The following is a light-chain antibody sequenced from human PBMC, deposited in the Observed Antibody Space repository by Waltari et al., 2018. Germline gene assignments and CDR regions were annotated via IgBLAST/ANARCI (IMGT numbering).Light chain of an antibody. Sequence: QSALTQSPSASGSPGQSVTISCTGTSSDVGNYKYVSWYQQHPGKAPKLMIYDVSQRPSGVPDRFSGSKSGNTASLTVSGLQAEDEADYYCSSYAGSNNRVFGGGTKLTVL. CDR2: DVS. CDR1: SSDVGNYKY. V-gene: IGLV2-8*01. J-gene: IGLJ3*02. CDR3: SSYAGSNNRV.